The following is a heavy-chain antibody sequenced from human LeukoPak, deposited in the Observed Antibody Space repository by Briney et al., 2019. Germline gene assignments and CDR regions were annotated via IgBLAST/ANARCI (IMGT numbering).Heavy chain of an antibody. CDR1: GYTFTSYD. D-gene: IGHD6-6*01. CDR2: MNPNSGNT. Sequence: ASVKVSCKASGYTFTSYDINWVRQATGQGLEWMGWMNPNSGNTGYAQKFQGRVTMTRNTSISTAYMELSSLRSEDTAVYYCARDVAARPSYYYGMDVWGQGTTVTVSS. J-gene: IGHJ6*02. V-gene: IGHV1-8*01. CDR3: ARDVAARPSYYYGMDV.